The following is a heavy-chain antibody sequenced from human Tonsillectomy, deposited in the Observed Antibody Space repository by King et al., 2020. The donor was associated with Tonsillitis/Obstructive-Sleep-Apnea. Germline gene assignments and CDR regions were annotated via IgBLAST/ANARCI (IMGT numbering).Heavy chain of an antibody. CDR1: GGSISSGGYY. Sequence: QLQESGPGLVKPSQTLSLTCTVSGGSISSGGYYWSWIRQHPGKGLEWIGYIYYSGSTYYNPSLKSRVTISVDTSKNQISLKLSSVTAADTAVYYCAREVGEYGSGSYLVGAWGQGTLVTVSS. CDR3: AREVGEYGSGSYLVGA. V-gene: IGHV4-31*03. J-gene: IGHJ5*02. CDR2: IYYSGST. D-gene: IGHD3-10*01.